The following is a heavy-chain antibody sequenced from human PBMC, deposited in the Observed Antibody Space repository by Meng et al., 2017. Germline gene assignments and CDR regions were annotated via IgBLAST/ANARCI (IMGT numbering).Heavy chain of an antibody. V-gene: IGHV3-53*01. CDR3: ATRGS. J-gene: IGHJ4*02. Sequence: GESLKISCAASGFIVSGDFMIWVRQAPGKGLEWVSMIHSAAGIFYADSVKGRFTVSTDNSRNTLFLQMNSLGADDTAVYYCATRGSWGQGTLVTVAS. CDR2: IHSAAGI. CDR1: GFIVSGDF.